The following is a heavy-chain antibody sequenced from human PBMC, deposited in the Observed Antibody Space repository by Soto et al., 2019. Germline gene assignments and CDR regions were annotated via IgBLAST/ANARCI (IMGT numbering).Heavy chain of an antibody. J-gene: IGHJ6*02. CDR3: ARDSDIVVVPAAIIRGYGMDV. CDR1: GGSVSSGSYY. V-gene: IGHV4-61*01. CDR2: IYYSWST. Sequence: SETLSLTCTVSGGSVSSGSYYWSWIRQPPGKGLEWIGYIYYSWSTNYNPSLKSRVTITVDTSKNQFSLKLSSVTAADTAVYYCARDSDIVVVPAAIIRGYGMDVWGQGTTVTVSS. D-gene: IGHD2-2*01.